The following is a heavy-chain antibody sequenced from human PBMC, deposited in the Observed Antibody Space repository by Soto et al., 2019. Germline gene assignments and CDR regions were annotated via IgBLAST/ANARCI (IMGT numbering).Heavy chain of an antibody. D-gene: IGHD3-3*01. Sequence: PGGSLRLSCAASGFTFSSYAMSWVRQAPGKGLEWVSAISGSGGSTYYADSVKGRFTISRDNSKNTLYLQMNSLRAEDTAVYYCAKDRSRTIFGVVIPSYYFDYWGQGTLVTVSS. CDR2: ISGSGGST. V-gene: IGHV3-23*01. CDR3: AKDRSRTIFGVVIPSYYFDY. J-gene: IGHJ4*02. CDR1: GFTFSSYA.